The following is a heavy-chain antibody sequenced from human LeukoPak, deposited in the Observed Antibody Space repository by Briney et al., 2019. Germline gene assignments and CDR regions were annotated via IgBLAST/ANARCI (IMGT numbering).Heavy chain of an antibody. J-gene: IGHJ3*02. Sequence: SETLSLTCTVSGGSISSYYWSWIRQPPGKGLEWIGYIYYSGSTNYNPSLKSRVTISVDKSKNQFSLKLSSVTAADTAVYYCARVRVVVPAAKNAFDIWGQGTMVTVSS. CDR3: ARVRVVVPAAKNAFDI. CDR2: IYYSGST. D-gene: IGHD2-2*01. V-gene: IGHV4-59*12. CDR1: GGSISSYY.